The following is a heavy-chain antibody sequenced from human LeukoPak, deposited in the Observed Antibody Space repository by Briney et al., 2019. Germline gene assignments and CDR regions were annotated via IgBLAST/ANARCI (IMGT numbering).Heavy chain of an antibody. J-gene: IGHJ6*03. Sequence: ASVKVSCKASGYTFTDDYIHWVRQAPGQGLEWMGWIYPNTGGTNYAQKFQGRVTMTRNTSISTAYMELSSLRSEDTAVYYCARDYGSGSYYNHYYYYMDVWGKGTTVTISS. CDR2: IYPNTGGT. D-gene: IGHD3-10*01. V-gene: IGHV1-2*02. CDR1: GYTFTDDY. CDR3: ARDYGSGSYYNHYYYYMDV.